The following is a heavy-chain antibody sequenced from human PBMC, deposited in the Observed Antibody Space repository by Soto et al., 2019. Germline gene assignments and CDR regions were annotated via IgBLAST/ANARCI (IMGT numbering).Heavy chain of an antibody. V-gene: IGHV1-69*12. CDR3: ARVPTTANGGWFDP. Sequence: QVQLVQSGAEVKKPGSSVKVSCKASGGTFSSYAISWVRQAPGQGLEWMGGIIPIFGTANYAQKFQGRVTITADESTSPAYMELSSLRSEDTAVYYCARVPTTANGGWFDPWGQGTLVTVSS. CDR1: GGTFSSYA. J-gene: IGHJ5*02. D-gene: IGHD4-4*01. CDR2: IIPIFGTA.